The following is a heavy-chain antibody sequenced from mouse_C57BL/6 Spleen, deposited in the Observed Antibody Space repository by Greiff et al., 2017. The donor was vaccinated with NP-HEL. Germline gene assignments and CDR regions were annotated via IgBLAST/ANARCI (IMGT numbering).Heavy chain of an antibody. D-gene: IGHD2-1*01. CDR2: ISSGGSYT. V-gene: IGHV5-6*01. J-gene: IGHJ2*01. Sequence: EVQGVESGGDLVKPGGSLKLSCAASGFTFSSSGMSWVRQTPDKRLEWVATISSGGSYTYYPDSVKGRFTISRDNAKNTLYLQMSSLKSEDTAMYYCARPNLLWYPFDYWGQGTTLTVSS. CDR1: GFTFSSSG. CDR3: ARPNLLWYPFDY.